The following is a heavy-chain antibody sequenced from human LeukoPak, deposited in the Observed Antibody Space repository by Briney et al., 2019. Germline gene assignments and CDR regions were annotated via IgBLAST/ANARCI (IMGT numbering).Heavy chain of an antibody. V-gene: IGHV3-7*03. CDR2: IKEDGSQK. D-gene: IGHD6-19*01. Sequence: GGSLRLSCAASGFTFSSFWMTWVRQAPGKGLEWVANIKEDGSQKYYVDSVKGRFTISRDNAKNSLFLQTNSLRVDDTAVYYCARDSGWFRFDYWGQGTLITVSS. CDR3: ARDSGWFRFDY. J-gene: IGHJ4*02. CDR1: GFTFSSFW.